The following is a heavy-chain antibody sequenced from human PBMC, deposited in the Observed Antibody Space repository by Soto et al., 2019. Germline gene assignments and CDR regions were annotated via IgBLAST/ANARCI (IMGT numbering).Heavy chain of an antibody. J-gene: IGHJ4*02. CDR2: ISGSGGST. CDR1: GFTFSSYA. Sequence: GGSLTLSCAASGFTFSSYAMSWVRRAPGKGLEWVSAISGSGGSTYYADSVKGRFTISRDNSKNTLYLQMNSLRAEDTAVYYGAKYQGGKLSFYYFDYWGQGTLITVSS. D-gene: IGHD1-26*01. V-gene: IGHV3-23*01. CDR3: AKYQGGKLSFYYFDY.